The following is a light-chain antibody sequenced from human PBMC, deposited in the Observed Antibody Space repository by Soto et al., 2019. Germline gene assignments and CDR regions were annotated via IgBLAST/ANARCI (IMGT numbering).Light chain of an antibody. CDR2: GAS. Sequence: IVLTQSPSLLFLSLGRRPTLSCRASQSVSRSFLAWYQQKPGQAPRHRIYGASSRAGGVPGMLGRRGGRADFTLTSSRLEDEDFAVYYCQQKGTSPLVGQGTKVDI. CDR3: QQKGTSPL. J-gene: IGKJ2*01. V-gene: IGKV3-20*01. CDR1: QSVSRSF.